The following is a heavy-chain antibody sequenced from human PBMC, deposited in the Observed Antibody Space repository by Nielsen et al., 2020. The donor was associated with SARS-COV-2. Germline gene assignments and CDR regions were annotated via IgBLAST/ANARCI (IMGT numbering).Heavy chain of an antibody. V-gene: IGHV3-9*01. D-gene: IGHD5-24*01. Sequence: SLKISCAASGFTFDDYAMHWVRQAPGKALEWVSGISWTSGSIGYADSVKGRFTISRDNAKNSLYLQMNSLRAEDTALYYCAKGGGDGYTYYYYYGMDVWGQGTTVTVSS. CDR3: AKGGGDGYTYYYYYGMDV. CDR2: ISWTSGSI. J-gene: IGHJ6*02. CDR1: GFTFDDYA.